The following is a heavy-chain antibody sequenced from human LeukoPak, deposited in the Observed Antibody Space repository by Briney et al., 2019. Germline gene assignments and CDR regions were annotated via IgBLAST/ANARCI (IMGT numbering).Heavy chain of an antibody. CDR3: ARDHRPGTYAFDI. CDR1: GGTFSSYA. J-gene: IGHJ3*02. D-gene: IGHD1-14*01. V-gene: IGHV1-69*01. Sequence: ASVKVSCKASGGTFSSYAISWVRQAPGQGLEWMGGIIPIFGTANYAQKFQGRVTITADESTSTVYMELSSLRSEDTAVYYCARDHRPGTYAFDIWGQGTMVTVSS. CDR2: IIPIFGTA.